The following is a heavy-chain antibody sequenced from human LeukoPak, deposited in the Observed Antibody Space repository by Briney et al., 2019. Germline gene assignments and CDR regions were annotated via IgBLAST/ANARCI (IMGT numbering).Heavy chain of an antibody. Sequence: PSETLSLTCAVYGGSFSGYYWSWIRQPPGKGLEWIGEINHSGSTNYNPSLKSRVTISADTSKNQFSLKLSSVTAADTAVYYCAVDYGDYGWRHWGQGTMVTVSS. CDR2: INHSGST. CDR1: GGSFSGYY. D-gene: IGHD4-17*01. V-gene: IGHV4-34*01. J-gene: IGHJ3*01. CDR3: AVDYGDYGWRH.